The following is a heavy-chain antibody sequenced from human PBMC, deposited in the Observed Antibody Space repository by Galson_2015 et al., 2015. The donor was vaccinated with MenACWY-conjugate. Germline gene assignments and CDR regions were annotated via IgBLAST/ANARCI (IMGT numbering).Heavy chain of an antibody. D-gene: IGHD3-3*01. CDR3: ATDRRIQFWPPNYYGM. V-gene: IGHV4-59*12. CDR1: VGSISSFY. J-gene: IGHJ6*01. CDR2: IYYNGKI. Sequence: SETLSLTCKISVGSISSFYWNWIRQSPGHGLQWIGNIYYNGKINFNPSLESRLSMSVDTSNNQYSLNLTSVTAADTAVYYCATDRRIQFWPPNYYGM.